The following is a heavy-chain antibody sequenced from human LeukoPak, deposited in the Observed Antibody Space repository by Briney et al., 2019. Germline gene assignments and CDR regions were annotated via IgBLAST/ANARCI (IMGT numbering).Heavy chain of an antibody. CDR2: INTGNGNT. CDR1: GYTFTNYG. Sequence: ASVKVSCKTSGYTFTNYGMHWVRQAPRQSPEWMGWINTGNGNTKSSQKFQDRATLTRDTSASTAYMELNSLSSGDTAVYYCARVPLNDASRHYYPHWGQGTLVSVSS. CDR3: ARVPLNDASRHYYPH. D-gene: IGHD3-10*01. V-gene: IGHV1-3*04. J-gene: IGHJ1*01.